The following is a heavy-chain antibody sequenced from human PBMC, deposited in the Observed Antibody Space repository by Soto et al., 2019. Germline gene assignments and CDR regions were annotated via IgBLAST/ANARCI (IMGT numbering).Heavy chain of an antibody. D-gene: IGHD3-3*01. Sequence: QVQLQESGPGLVKPSETLSLTCTVSGGSLSRYFWSWIRQPPGKVLEWIGYIYYSGSTNYNPSLKGRVTISVDTSKNQFSLNLRSATAADTAVYYCAREAVKDDFWSGYYSPYYYYYLDVWGKGTTVTVSS. J-gene: IGHJ6*03. CDR2: IYYSGST. V-gene: IGHV4-59*01. CDR1: GGSLSRYF. CDR3: AREAVKDDFWSGYYSPYYYYYLDV.